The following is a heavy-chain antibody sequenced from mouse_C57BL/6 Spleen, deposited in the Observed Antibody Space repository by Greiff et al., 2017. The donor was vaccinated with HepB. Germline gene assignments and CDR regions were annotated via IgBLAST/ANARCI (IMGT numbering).Heavy chain of an antibody. Sequence: EVQLQQSGPGLVKPSQSLSLTCSVTGYSITSGYYWNWIRQFPGNKLEWMGYISYDGSNNYNPSLKNRISITRDTSKNQFFLKLNSVTTEDTATYYCARVSEDDLYYFDYWGQGTTLTVSS. V-gene: IGHV3-6*01. CDR2: ISYDGSN. J-gene: IGHJ2*01. CDR3: ARVSEDDLYYFDY. CDR1: GYSITSGYY. D-gene: IGHD2-4*01.